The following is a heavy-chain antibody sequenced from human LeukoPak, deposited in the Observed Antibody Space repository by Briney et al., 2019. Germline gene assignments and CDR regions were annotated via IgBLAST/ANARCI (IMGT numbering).Heavy chain of an antibody. CDR3: AKDFGDPRYYFDY. D-gene: IGHD3-10*01. CDR2: ISGVGGNT. Sequence: GGSLRLSCAASGFTLDGYAMHWVRQAPGKGLEWVSLISGVGGNTYYADSVKGRFTISRDNSKNSLYLQMNSLRTEDTALYFCAKDFGDPRYYFDYWGQGTLVTVSS. CDR1: GFTLDGYA. J-gene: IGHJ4*02. V-gene: IGHV3-43*02.